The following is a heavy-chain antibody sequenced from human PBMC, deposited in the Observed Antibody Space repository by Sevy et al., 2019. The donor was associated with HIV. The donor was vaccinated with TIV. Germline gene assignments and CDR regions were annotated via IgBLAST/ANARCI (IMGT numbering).Heavy chain of an antibody. J-gene: IGHJ4*02. D-gene: IGHD4-17*01. CDR3: ARVDTDYGGSDY. CDR1: GYTFTSYY. V-gene: IGHV1-46*01. Sequence: ASVKVSCKASGYTFTSYYMHWVRQAPGQGLEWMGIINPSGGSTSYAQTFQDRVTMTSDTSTSTVYMELSSLRSEDTAVYYCARVDTDYGGSDYWGQGTLVTVSS. CDR2: INPSGGST.